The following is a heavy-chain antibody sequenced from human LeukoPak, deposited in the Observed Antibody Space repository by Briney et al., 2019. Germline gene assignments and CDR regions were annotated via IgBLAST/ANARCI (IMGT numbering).Heavy chain of an antibody. Sequence: SETLSLTCTVSGGSISSGSYYWTWIRQPAGKGLEWIGRIYTSGSTNYNPSLKSRVTISVDTSKNQFSLKLSSVTAADTALYYCARQRWLVHNWFDPWGQGTLVTVSS. CDR2: IYTSGST. CDR1: GGSISSGSYY. V-gene: IGHV4-61*02. D-gene: IGHD6-19*01. CDR3: ARQRWLVHNWFDP. J-gene: IGHJ5*02.